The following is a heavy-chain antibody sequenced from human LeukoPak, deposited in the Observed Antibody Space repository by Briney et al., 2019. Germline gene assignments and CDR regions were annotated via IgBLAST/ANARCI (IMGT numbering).Heavy chain of an antibody. Sequence: ESGPALVEPTQTLTLTCTFSGFSLRTTGKRVSWIRQPPGKAQEWLACIDWDDDKFYSTSLKTRLTISKDTSKDQVVLTMTNMDPVDTATYSCARMIGFGEFLYFDYWGQGILVTVSS. CDR3: ARMIGFGEFLYFDY. CDR2: IDWDDDK. CDR1: GFSLRTTGKR. D-gene: IGHD3-10*01. J-gene: IGHJ4*02. V-gene: IGHV2-70*04.